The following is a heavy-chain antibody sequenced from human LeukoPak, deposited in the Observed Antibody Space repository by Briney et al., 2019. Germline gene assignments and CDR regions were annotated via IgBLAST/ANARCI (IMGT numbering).Heavy chain of an antibody. Sequence: PSETLSLTCTVSGGSISSYYWGWIRQPPGKGLEWIGSIYYSGSTYYNPSLKSRVTISVDTSKNQFSLKLISVTAADTAVYYCARDIGYCSGGSCRNMRNGWFDPWGQGTLVTVSS. V-gene: IGHV4-39*07. D-gene: IGHD2-15*01. CDR2: IYYSGST. CDR1: GGSISSYY. CDR3: ARDIGYCSGGSCRNMRNGWFDP. J-gene: IGHJ5*02.